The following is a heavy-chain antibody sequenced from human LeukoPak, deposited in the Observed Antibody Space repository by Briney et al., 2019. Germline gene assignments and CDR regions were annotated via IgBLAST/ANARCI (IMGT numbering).Heavy chain of an antibody. CDR2: ISGSGGST. Sequence: PGGSLRLSCAASGFTFINAWMSWVRQAPGKGLEWVSAISGSGGSTYYADSVKGRFTISRDNSKNTLYLQMNSLRAEDTAVYYCAKEEGQWELLGDYFDYWGQGTLVTVSS. D-gene: IGHD1-26*01. J-gene: IGHJ4*02. CDR3: AKEEGQWELLGDYFDY. V-gene: IGHV3-23*01. CDR1: GFTFINAW.